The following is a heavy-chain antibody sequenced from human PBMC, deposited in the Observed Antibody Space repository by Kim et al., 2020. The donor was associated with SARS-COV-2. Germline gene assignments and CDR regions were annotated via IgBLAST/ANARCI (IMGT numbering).Heavy chain of an antibody. V-gene: IGHV4-59*01. CDR3: ARDGSGSYWAWFDP. CDR2: IYYSGST. CDR1: GGSISSYY. J-gene: IGHJ5*02. Sequence: SETLSLTCTVSGGSISSYYWSWIRQPPGKGLEWIGYIYYSGSTNYNPSLKSRVTISVDTSKNQFSLKLSSVTAADTAVYYCARDGSGSYWAWFDPWGQGTLVTVSS. D-gene: IGHD3-10*01.